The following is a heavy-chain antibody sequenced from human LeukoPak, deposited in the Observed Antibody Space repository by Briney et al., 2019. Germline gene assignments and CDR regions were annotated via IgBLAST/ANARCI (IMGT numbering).Heavy chain of an antibody. CDR3: ARASPSRRYFDWLLYLGRGPDFDY. Sequence: PSETLSLTCAVYGGSFSGYYWSWIRQPPGKGLEWIGEINHSGSTNCNPSLKSRVTISVDTSKNQFSLKLSSVTAADTAVYYCARASPSRRYFDWLLYLGRGPDFDYWGQGTLVTVSS. CDR2: INHSGST. D-gene: IGHD3-9*01. V-gene: IGHV4-34*01. CDR1: GGSFSGYY. J-gene: IGHJ4*02.